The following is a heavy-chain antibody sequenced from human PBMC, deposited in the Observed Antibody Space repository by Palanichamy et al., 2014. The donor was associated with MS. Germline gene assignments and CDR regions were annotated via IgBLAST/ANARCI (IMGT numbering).Heavy chain of an antibody. D-gene: IGHD2-15*01. V-gene: IGHV4-38-2*02. Sequence: QLQESGPGLVKPSETLSLTCTVSGYSISSGYYWGWIRQPPGKGLEWIGSIYHSGSTYYNPSLKSRVTISVDTSKNQFSLKLSSVTAADTAVYYCARGEGGYWFDPWGQGTLVTVSS. CDR3: ARGEGGYWFDP. J-gene: IGHJ5*02. CDR1: GYSISSGYY. CDR2: IYHSGST.